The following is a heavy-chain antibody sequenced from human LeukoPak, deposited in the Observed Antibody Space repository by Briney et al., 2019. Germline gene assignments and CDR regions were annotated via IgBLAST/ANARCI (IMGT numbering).Heavy chain of an antibody. CDR2: IKSKTDGGTT. CDR3: SGPLVLRHFDWVY. D-gene: IGHD3-9*01. V-gene: IGHV3-15*01. Sequence: GGSLRLSCAASGFTFSNAWMSWVRQAPGKGLEWVGRIKSKTDGGTTDYAAPVKGRFIISRDDSKNTLCLQMNSLKTEDTAVYYCSGPLVLRHFDWVYWGQGTLVTVSS. J-gene: IGHJ4*02. CDR1: GFTFSNAW.